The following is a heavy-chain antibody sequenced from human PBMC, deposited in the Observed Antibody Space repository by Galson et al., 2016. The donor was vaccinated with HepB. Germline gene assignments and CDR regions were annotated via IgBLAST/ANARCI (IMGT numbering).Heavy chain of an antibody. D-gene: IGHD2-21*02. CDR3: SGADDLQNYFDF. CDR2: INPRGGRT. Sequence: SVKVSCKASGYTFSTYYMHWVRQAPGQGLEWMGIINPRGGRTSYAQRFQDRLTITRDTSTSTVYMDLSGLRSEDTAVYYCSGADDLQNYFDFWGQGTLVTVSS. V-gene: IGHV1-46*01. CDR1: GYTFSTYY. J-gene: IGHJ4*02.